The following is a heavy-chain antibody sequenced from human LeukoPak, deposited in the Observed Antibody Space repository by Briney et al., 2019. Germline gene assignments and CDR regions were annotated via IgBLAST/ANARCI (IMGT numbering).Heavy chain of an antibody. CDR3: ARDSTPDYYDSNIDAFDI. D-gene: IGHD3-22*01. J-gene: IGHJ3*02. CDR1: GYTFTSYG. Sequence: ASVKVSCKASGYTFTSYGISWVRQAPGQGLEWMGWISAYNGNTNYAQKLQGRVTMTTDTSTSTAYMELRSLRSDDTAVYYCARDSTPDYYDSNIDAFDIWGQGTMVTVSS. V-gene: IGHV1-18*01. CDR2: ISAYNGNT.